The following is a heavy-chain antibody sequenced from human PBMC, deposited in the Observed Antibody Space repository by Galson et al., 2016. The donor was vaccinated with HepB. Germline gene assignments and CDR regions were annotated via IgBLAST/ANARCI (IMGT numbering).Heavy chain of an antibody. D-gene: IGHD3-22*01. CDR3: ARSRAGYDSSGYYF. Sequence: ETLSLTCTVSGGSISKSFYYWGWIRQPPGKGLEWIGSRYYSGSTFYNPSLKSRVTISIDTSKNQFSLKLSSVTAADTDLYYCARSRAGYDSSGYYFWGQGTLVTVSS. CDR1: GGSISKSFYY. CDR2: RYYSGST. V-gene: IGHV4-39*07. J-gene: IGHJ4*02.